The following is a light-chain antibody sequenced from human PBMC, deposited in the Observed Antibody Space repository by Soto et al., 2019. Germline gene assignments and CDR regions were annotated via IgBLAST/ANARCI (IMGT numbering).Light chain of an antibody. V-gene: IGLV2-14*01. J-gene: IGLJ3*02. CDR1: SSDVGGYNF. CDR3: SSYTSISTVV. CDR2: NVS. Sequence: QSALTQPASVSGSPGQSITISCTGTSSDVGGYNFVSWYQQHPGKAPKVMIYNVSNRPSGVSNRFSGSKSGNTASLTISGLQAEDEADYYCSSYTSISTVVFGGGTNLTVL.